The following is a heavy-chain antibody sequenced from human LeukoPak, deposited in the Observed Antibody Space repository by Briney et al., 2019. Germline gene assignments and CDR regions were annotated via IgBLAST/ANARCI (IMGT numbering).Heavy chain of an antibody. CDR1: GGTFSSYA. CDR2: IYPADSDT. Sequence: KVSCKASGGTFSSYAISWVRQMPGKGLEWMGIIYPADSDTRYNSSLQGQVTISADKSITTASLQWRSLKASDTAMYYCARQPNPDFDYWGQGTLVTVSS. J-gene: IGHJ4*02. CDR3: ARQPNPDFDY. V-gene: IGHV5-51*01.